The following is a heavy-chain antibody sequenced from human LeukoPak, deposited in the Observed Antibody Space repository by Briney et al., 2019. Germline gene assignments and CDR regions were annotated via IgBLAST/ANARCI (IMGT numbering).Heavy chain of an antibody. Sequence: GGSLRLSCAASGFTFSSYGMHWVRQAPGKGLEWVSSISSSSTYIYYADSVRGRFTISRDNAKNSLYLQMNSLRAEDTAVYFCASPGQLLWFGELPGLDYWGQGTLVTVSS. CDR2: ISSSSTYI. V-gene: IGHV3-21*01. CDR3: ASPGQLLWFGELPGLDY. CDR1: GFTFSSYG. J-gene: IGHJ4*02. D-gene: IGHD3-10*01.